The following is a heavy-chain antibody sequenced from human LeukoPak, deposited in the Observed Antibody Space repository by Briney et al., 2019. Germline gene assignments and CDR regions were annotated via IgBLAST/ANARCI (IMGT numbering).Heavy chain of an antibody. CDR1: GGTFSGYA. Sequence: ASVKVSCKASGGTFSGYAISWVRQAPGQGLEWMGGIIPIFGTANYAQKFQGRVTITADESTSTAYMELSSLRSEDTAVCYCARESRDGYNQRRYFDYWGQGTLVTVSS. J-gene: IGHJ4*02. D-gene: IGHD5-24*01. V-gene: IGHV1-69*01. CDR3: ARESRDGYNQRRYFDY. CDR2: IIPIFGTA.